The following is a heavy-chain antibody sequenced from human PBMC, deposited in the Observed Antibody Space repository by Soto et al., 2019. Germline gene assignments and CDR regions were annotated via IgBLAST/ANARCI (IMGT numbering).Heavy chain of an antibody. J-gene: IGHJ4*02. Sequence: EVPLLESGGCLVQPGGSLRLSCAASGFTFSSYAMSWVRQAPGKGLEWVSAISGSGGSTYYADSVKGRFTISRDNSKNTLYLQMNSLRAEDTAVYYCANSAPDGYNTFYFDYWGQGTLVTVSS. CDR2: ISGSGGST. D-gene: IGHD5-12*01. V-gene: IGHV3-23*01. CDR3: ANSAPDGYNTFYFDY. CDR1: GFTFSSYA.